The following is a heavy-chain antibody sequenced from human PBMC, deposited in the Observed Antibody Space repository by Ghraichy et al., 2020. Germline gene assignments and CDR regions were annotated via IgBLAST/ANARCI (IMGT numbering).Heavy chain of an antibody. Sequence: GGSLTLSCAASGFTFSTYSVNWVRQAPGKGLEWLSYISDSSSTIYYADSVKGRFTISRDNAKNSLYLQMNSLRAEDTAVYYCARGQYCSGGRCHSPGGVDYWGQGTLVTVSS. D-gene: IGHD2-15*01. J-gene: IGHJ4*02. CDR1: GFTFSTYS. V-gene: IGHV3-48*04. CDR3: ARGQYCSGGRCHSPGGVDY. CDR2: ISDSSSTI.